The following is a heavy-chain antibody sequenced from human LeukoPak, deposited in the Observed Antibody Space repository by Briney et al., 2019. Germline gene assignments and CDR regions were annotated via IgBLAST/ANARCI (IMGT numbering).Heavy chain of an antibody. D-gene: IGHD3-10*02. CDR1: GFTFSSYA. J-gene: IGHJ4*02. CDR3: ARDRGYYYVQYYFDY. CDR2: ISYDGSNK. V-gene: IGHV3-30*04. Sequence: PGGSLRLSCAASGFTFSSYAMHWVRQAPGKGLERVAVISYDGSNKYYADSVKGRFTISRDNSKNTLYLQMNSLRAEDTAVCYCARDRGYYYVQYYFDYWGQGTLVTDSS.